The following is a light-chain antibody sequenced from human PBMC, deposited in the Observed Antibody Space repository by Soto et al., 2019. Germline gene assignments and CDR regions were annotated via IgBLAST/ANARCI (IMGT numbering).Light chain of an antibody. CDR1: QSVSSY. J-gene: IGKJ1*01. CDR3: QQYNSYPWT. Sequence: PGERATLSCRASQSVSSYLAWYQQKPGQAPRLLIYDASNRATGIPARFSGSGSGTEFTLIIGGLQPDDSATYYCQQYNSYPWTFGQGTKVDIK. CDR2: DAS. V-gene: IGKV3D-15*01.